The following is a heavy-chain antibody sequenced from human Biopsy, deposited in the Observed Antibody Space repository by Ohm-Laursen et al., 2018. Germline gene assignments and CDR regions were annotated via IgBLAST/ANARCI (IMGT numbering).Heavy chain of an antibody. CDR2: IRSTGGST. CDR3: TKADDFWSPEGYYYYFSGIDV. CDR1: GFTFSSYA. Sequence: GSLRLSCAASGFTFSSYAMSWVRQAPGKGLEWVSAIRSTGGSTYCANSVKGRFTISRDNSKNILFLQVNNLRAEDTAIYYCTKADDFWSPEGYYYYFSGIDVWGQGTTVTVSS. J-gene: IGHJ6*02. D-gene: IGHD3-3*01. V-gene: IGHV3-23*01.